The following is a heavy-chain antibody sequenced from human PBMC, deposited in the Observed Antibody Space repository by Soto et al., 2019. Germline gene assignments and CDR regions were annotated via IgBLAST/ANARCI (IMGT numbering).Heavy chain of an antibody. CDR1: GFTFSNYG. V-gene: IGHV3-33*01. D-gene: IGHD6-13*01. CDR3: AREAGFQETIGQQLPDC. Sequence: QVQLVESGGGVVQPGGSLRLSCEASGFTFSNYGMHWVRQAPGKGLEWVAGIWHDASNEYYADSVEGRSTISRDNPKNMLYLQMNSLRAEDTAVYYCAREAGFQETIGQQLPDCWGQGILVTVSS. J-gene: IGHJ4*02. CDR2: IWHDASNE.